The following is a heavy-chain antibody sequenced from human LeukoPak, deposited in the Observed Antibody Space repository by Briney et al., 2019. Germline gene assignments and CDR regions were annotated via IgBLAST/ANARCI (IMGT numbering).Heavy chain of an antibody. Sequence: GRSLRLSCAASGFTFSSYSVNWVRQAPGKGLEWVSSISSSSSYIYYADSVKGRFTISRDNAKNSLYLQMNSLRAEDTAVYYCAREMWGLYYMDVWGKGTTVTVSS. CDR3: AREMWGLYYMDV. D-gene: IGHD7-27*01. CDR2: ISSSSSYI. CDR1: GFTFSSYS. V-gene: IGHV3-21*01. J-gene: IGHJ6*03.